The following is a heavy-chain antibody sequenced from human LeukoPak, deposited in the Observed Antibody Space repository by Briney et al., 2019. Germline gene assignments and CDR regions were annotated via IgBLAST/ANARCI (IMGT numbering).Heavy chain of an antibody. D-gene: IGHD4-11*01. CDR2: ISYDGSNK. J-gene: IGHJ4*02. CDR3: ANGPVSGSRRQPPTY. Sequence: GGSLRLSCAASGFTFSTYAMHWVRQAPGKGLEWGAVISYDGSNKYYADSVKGRFTISRDNSKNTLYLQVDSRRGEETAVYYCANGPVSGSRRQPPTYWGQGTLVTVSS. V-gene: IGHV3-30*18. CDR1: GFTFSTYA.